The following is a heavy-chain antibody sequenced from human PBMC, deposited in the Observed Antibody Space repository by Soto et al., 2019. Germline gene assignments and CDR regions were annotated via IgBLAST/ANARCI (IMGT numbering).Heavy chain of an antibody. CDR1: GGSISSYY. V-gene: IGHV4-59*08. CDR3: ARHGHYSTSPGFDY. J-gene: IGHJ4*02. D-gene: IGHD6-6*01. Sequence: QVQLQESGPGLVKPSETLSLTCTVSGGSISSYYWSWIRQPPGKGLEWIGYIYYSGSTNYNPSLKSRVSISLHTSNNQVSLKLSSVTAADTAMYYCARHGHYSTSPGFDYWGQGTLVTVSS. CDR2: IYYSGST.